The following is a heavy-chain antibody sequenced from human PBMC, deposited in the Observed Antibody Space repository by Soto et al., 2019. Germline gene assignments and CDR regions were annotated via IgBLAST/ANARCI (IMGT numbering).Heavy chain of an antibody. CDR3: AKARYGDYLPPAAFDI. Sequence: EVQLLESGGGLVQPGGSLRLSCAASGFTFSSYAMSWVRQAPGKGLEWVSAISGSGGSTYYADSVKGRFTISIDNSKNSLYLQMNSLSAEDTAVYYCAKARYGDYLPPAAFDIWCQWTMVTVSS. CDR1: GFTFSSYA. V-gene: IGHV3-23*01. CDR2: ISGSGGST. D-gene: IGHD4-17*01. J-gene: IGHJ3*02.